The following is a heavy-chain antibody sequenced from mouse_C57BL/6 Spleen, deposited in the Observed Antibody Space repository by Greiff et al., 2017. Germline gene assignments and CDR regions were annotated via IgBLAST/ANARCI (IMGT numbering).Heavy chain of an antibody. D-gene: IGHD1-1*02. CDR2: IRNKANGYTT. CDR3: ARGGGYYDAMDY. J-gene: IGHJ4*01. CDR1: GFTFTDYY. Sequence: DVQLQESGGGLVQPGGSLSLSCAASGFTFTDYYMSWVRQPPGKALEWLGFIRNKANGYTTEYSASVKGRFTISRDNSQSILYLQMNALRAEDSATYYCARGGGYYDAMDYWGQGTSVTVSS. V-gene: IGHV7-3*01.